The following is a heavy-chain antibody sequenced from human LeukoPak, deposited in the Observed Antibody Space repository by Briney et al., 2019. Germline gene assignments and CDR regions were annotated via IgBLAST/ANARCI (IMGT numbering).Heavy chain of an antibody. V-gene: IGHV3-21*01. J-gene: IGHJ6*03. D-gene: IGHD3-22*01. CDR2: ISSSSSYI. CDR1: GFTFSSYS. Sequence: GSLRLSCAASGFTFSSYSMNWVRQAPGKGLEWVSSISSSSSYIYYADSVKGRFTISRDNAKNSLYLQMNSLRAEDTAVYYCARYDSSGYYYYYYMDVWGKGTTVTVSS. CDR3: ARYDSSGYYYYYYMDV.